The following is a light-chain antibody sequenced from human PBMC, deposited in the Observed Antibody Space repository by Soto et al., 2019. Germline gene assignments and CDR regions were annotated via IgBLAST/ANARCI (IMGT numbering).Light chain of an antibody. V-gene: IGKV1-39*01. J-gene: IGKJ4*01. CDR1: ESISNF. Sequence: DLQMTQSPSSLSASVGDRVTITCRASESISNFLNWYQQRPGQAPNLLIYGASSLQSGVPSRFSGRGSGTHFTLTITSVQPEDSATYYCQQSQSTPLTFGGGTKVEV. CDR2: GAS. CDR3: QQSQSTPLT.